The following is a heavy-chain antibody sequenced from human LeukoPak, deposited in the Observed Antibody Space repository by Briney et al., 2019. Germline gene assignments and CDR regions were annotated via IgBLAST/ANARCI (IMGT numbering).Heavy chain of an antibody. V-gene: IGHV4-59*08. J-gene: IGHJ6*02. CDR3: ARAYGPGYDYYYGMDV. Sequence: SETLSLTCTVSGAPLSSYYWSWLRQPPGKGLEWIGYIYNSGSTNYNPSLKSRVTISVDTSKNQFSLKLRSVTAADTAVYYCARAYGPGYDYYYGMDVWGQGTTVTVS. CDR2: IYNSGST. D-gene: IGHD4-17*01. CDR1: GAPLSSYY.